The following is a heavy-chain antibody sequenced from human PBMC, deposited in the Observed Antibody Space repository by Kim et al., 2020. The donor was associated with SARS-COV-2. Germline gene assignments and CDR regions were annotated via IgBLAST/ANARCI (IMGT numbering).Heavy chain of an antibody. Sequence: SPTLSLTCAVYGGSFSGYYWSWIRQPPGKGLEWIGEINHSGSTNYNPSLKSRVTISVDTSKNQFSLKLSSVTAADTAVYYCARGRGSSWYKKNWYFDLWGRGTLVTVAA. CDR2: INHSGST. CDR1: GGSFSGYY. J-gene: IGHJ2*01. CDR3: ARGRGSSWYKKNWYFDL. V-gene: IGHV4-34*01. D-gene: IGHD6-13*01.